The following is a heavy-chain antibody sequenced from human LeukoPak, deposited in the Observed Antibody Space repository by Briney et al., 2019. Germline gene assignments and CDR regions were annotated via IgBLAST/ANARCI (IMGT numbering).Heavy chain of an antibody. CDR3: ARGGDGSNSLINC. V-gene: IGHV3-74*01. Sequence: GGSLRLSCEASGFSFNKYWMHWVRQVPGKGPVWVSRINPDGSTTNYADSVKGRFSISRDNAKSIMYLQVNSLSVEDTAVYYCARGGDGSNSLINCWGQGTLVTVSS. CDR1: GFSFNKYW. J-gene: IGHJ4*02. D-gene: IGHD5-24*01. CDR2: INPDGSTT.